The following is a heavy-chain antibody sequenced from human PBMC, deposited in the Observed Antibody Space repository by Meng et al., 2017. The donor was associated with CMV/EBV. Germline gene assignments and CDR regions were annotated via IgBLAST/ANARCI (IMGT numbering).Heavy chain of an antibody. CDR3: ARDLGFDY. J-gene: IGHJ4*02. D-gene: IGHD3-16*01. V-gene: IGHV3-21*01. CDR1: GFTFSSYS. CDR2: ISSSSYI. Sequence: GESLKISCAASGFTFSSYSMNWVRQAPGKGLEWVSSISSSSYIYYADSVKGRFTISRDNAKSSLYLQMNSLRAEDTAVYYCARDLGFDYWGQGTLVTVSS.